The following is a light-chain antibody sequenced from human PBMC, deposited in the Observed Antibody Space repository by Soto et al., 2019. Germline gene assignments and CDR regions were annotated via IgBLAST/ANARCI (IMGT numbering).Light chain of an antibody. CDR2: GAS. CDR3: QQFVSSPLT. V-gene: IGKV3-20*01. Sequence: EIVLTQSPCTLSLSPGERATLSCRASQSVTQNFLAWYQQRPGQSPRLLIYGASNRAAGIPDRFSGSGSGTDFSLTISRLEPEDFAVYYCQQFVSSPLTFGGGTKVEIK. J-gene: IGKJ4*01. CDR1: QSVTQNF.